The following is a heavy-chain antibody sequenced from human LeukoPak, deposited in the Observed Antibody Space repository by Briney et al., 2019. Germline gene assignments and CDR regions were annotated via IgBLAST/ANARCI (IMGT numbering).Heavy chain of an antibody. V-gene: IGHV4-34*01. CDR3: ARGRSLGCMDV. D-gene: IGHD1-26*01. CDR1: GGSFRGYY. Sequence: PSETLSLTCAVYGGSFRGYYWSWIRQPPGKGLEWIGEINHSGSTNYNPSLKSRVTISVDTSKNQFSLKLSSVTAADTAVYYCARGRSLGCMDVWGKGTTVTVSS. CDR2: INHSGST. J-gene: IGHJ6*04.